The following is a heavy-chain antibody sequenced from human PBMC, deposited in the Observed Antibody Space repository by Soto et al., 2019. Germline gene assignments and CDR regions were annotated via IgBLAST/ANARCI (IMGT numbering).Heavy chain of an antibody. J-gene: IGHJ4*02. CDR2: IDWDDDK. D-gene: IGHD6-6*01. V-gene: IGHV2-70*11. Sequence: SGPTLVNPTQTLTLTCTFSGFSLSTSGMCVSWIRQPPGKALEWLARIDWDDDKYYSTSLKTRLTISKDTSKNQVVLTMTNMDPVDTATYYCARTLYTSSSPTRLFDYWGQGTLVTVSS. CDR1: GFSLSTSGMC. CDR3: ARTLYTSSSPTRLFDY.